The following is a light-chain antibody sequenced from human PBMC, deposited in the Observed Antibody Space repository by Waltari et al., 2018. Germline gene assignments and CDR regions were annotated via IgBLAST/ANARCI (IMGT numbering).Light chain of an antibody. J-gene: IGKJ4*01. V-gene: IGKV3-11*01. CDR1: QSVDTY. CDR3: HQRSNWPLT. CDR2: DAS. Sequence: EIVLTQYPATLSLCPGERATLSCRASQSVDTYLAWYQHKPGQVPRLLIYDASNRATGIPARFSGSGSGADFTLIISSLEPEDFAVYYCHQRSNWPLTFGGGTKVEIK.